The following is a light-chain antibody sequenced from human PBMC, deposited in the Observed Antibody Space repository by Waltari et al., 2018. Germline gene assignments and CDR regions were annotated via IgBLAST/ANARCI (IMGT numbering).Light chain of an antibody. CDR2: KAS. V-gene: IGKV1-5*03. J-gene: IGKJ1*01. Sequence: DIQMTQSPSTLSASVGDRVTITCRASQSISSWLAWYQQKPGKAPKRLIYKASSLESGVPSRFSGSGSGTEFTLTISSLQPDDFATYYCQQYNSYQGTFGQGTKVEIK. CDR3: QQYNSYQGT. CDR1: QSISSW.